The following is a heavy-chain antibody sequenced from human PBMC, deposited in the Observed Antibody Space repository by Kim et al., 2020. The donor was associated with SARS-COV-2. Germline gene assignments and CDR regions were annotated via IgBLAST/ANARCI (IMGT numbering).Heavy chain of an antibody. V-gene: IGHV6-1*01. CDR2: TYYRSKWYS. CDR1: GDSVSSNSAA. Sequence: SQTLSLTCAISGDSVSSNSAAWSWIRQSPSRGLEWLGRTYYRSKWYSDYAPSVKSRITINAETSKNQISLQLNSVTPEDTAVYYCARDQVTSDAFEIWGQGTMVIVSS. J-gene: IGHJ3*02. D-gene: IGHD4-4*01. CDR3: ARDQVTSDAFEI.